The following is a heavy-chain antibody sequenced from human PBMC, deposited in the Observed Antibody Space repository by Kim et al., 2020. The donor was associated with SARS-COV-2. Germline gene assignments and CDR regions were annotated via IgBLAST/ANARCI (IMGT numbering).Heavy chain of an antibody. J-gene: IGHJ3*02. Sequence: GGSLRLSCAASGFTFPHFDVHWVRQAPEKGLEWVSGINHSGGDTYYTDSVKGRFTISRDHSQNMVYLQMSSLGAEDTAMYYCAKAQTITMIIVAPAFEIWGQGTMVTVSS. CDR1: GFTFPHFD. CDR2: INHSGGDT. CDR3: AKAQTITMIIVAPAFEI. V-gene: IGHV3-23*01. D-gene: IGHD3-22*01.